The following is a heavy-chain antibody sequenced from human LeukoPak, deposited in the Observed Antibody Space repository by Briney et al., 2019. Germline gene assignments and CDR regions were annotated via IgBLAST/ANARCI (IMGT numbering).Heavy chain of an antibody. Sequence: YLHWFQGRVTVTRDTSITTAYMELRSLRSADTAVYYCARGSLGADWLSPNIFDYWGQGTLVTVSS. V-gene: IGHV1-2*02. D-gene: IGHD3-9*01. CDR3: ARGSLGADWLSPNIFDY. J-gene: IGHJ4*02.